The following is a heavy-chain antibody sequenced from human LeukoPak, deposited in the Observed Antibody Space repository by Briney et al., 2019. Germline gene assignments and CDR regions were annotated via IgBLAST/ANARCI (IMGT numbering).Heavy chain of an antibody. D-gene: IGHD3-22*01. V-gene: IGHV4-39*01. CDR1: GGSISSSSYY. J-gene: IGHJ4*02. CDR3: ASNYYDSSGYSH. CDR2: IYYSGST. Sequence: SETLSLTCTVSGGSISSSSYYWGWIRQPPGKGLEWIGSIYYSGSTYYNPSLKSRVTISVDTSKNQFSLKLSPVTAADTAVYYCASNYYDSSGYSHWGQGTLVTVSS.